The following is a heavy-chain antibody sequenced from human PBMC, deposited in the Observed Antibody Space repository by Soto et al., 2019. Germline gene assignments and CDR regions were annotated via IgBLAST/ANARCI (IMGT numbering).Heavy chain of an antibody. D-gene: IGHD3-3*01. CDR2: IIPIFGTA. V-gene: IGHV1-69*01. CDR1: GGTFSSYA. J-gene: IGHJ5*02. CDR3: ARAGRWSGYYRDNWFDP. Sequence: QVQLVQSGAEVKKPGSSVKVSCKASGGTFSSYAISWVRQAPGQGLEWIGGIIPIFGTANYAQKFQGRVTITADESKSIAYTELSSLRSEDTAVYYCARAGRWSGYYRDNWFDPWGQGTLVTVSS.